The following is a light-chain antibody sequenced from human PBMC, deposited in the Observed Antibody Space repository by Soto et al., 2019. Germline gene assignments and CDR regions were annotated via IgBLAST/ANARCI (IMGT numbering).Light chain of an antibody. CDR1: QNIRDF. Sequence: DIQMNQSASSLSASLGDRVSIPCRASQNIRDFSNWYQQKPGKAPELLIFSVSSLQSGVPSRFSGSGSGTDFTLTIGSLQREDFAPYSGQQTYSTPPTFGRGTRVEI. V-gene: IGKV1-39*01. J-gene: IGKJ1*01. CDR3: QQTYSTPPT. CDR2: SVS.